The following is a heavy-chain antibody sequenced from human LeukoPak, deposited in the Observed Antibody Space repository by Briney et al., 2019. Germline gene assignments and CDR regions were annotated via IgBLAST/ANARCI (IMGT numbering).Heavy chain of an antibody. D-gene: IGHD5-12*01. CDR1: GFTFSSYW. CDR3: ARVSGYVLDY. J-gene: IGHJ4*02. Sequence: PGGSLRLSCAASGFTFSSYWMHWVRQAPGKGLVWVSRINSDGSNTIYADSVRGRFTISRDNAKNTLYLQMNCLRAEDTAVYYCARVSGYVLDYWGQGTLVTVSS. V-gene: IGHV3-74*01. CDR2: INSDGSNT.